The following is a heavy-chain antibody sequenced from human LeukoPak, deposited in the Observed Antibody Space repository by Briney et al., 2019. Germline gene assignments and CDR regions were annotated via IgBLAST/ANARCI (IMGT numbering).Heavy chain of an antibody. J-gene: IGHJ4*02. CDR1: GYIFTDYY. V-gene: IGHV1/OR15-1*01. Sequence: ASVKVSCKASGYIFTDYYMHWVRQAPAQELGWMGRINPNSGGTNYAQKFQRRVTMTRDTSISTAYTELSSLRSEDTAVYCCAALYHPGGYWGQGTLVTVSS. CDR3: AALYHPGGY. CDR2: INPNSGGT. D-gene: IGHD2-2*02.